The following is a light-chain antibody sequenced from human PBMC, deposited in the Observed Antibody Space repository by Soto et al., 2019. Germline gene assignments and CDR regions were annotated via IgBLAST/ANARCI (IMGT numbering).Light chain of an antibody. V-gene: IGKV1-5*01. CDR2: DAS. CDR1: QSISSW. J-gene: IGKJ1*01. CDR3: QQSPGT. Sequence: DIQMTQSPSTLSASVGDRVTITCRASQSISSWLAWYQQKPGKAPKLLIYDASSLESGVPSRFSGSGSGTELTLTISSLQPDDFATYYCQQSPGTFGQGTKVEIK.